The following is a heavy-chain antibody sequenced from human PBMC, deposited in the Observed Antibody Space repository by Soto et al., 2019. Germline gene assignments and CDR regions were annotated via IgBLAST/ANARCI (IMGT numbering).Heavy chain of an antibody. Sequence: QITLKESGPTLVKPTQTLTVTCTFSGFSLTSSGVGVGWIRQPPGKALEWVALIYSDDDIRYSPSLNSRFTITPDTSKIQVVVKMPNTDPLDTATYSWLRSYYGFQGAPIRGFDPWGQG. J-gene: IGHJ5*02. CDR2: IYSDDDI. CDR1: GFSLTSSGVG. V-gene: IGHV2-5*02. D-gene: IGHD3-3*01. CDR3: LRSYYGFQGAPIRGFDP.